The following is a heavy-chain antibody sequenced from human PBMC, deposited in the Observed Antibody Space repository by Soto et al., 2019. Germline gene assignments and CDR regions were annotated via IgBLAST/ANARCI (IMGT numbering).Heavy chain of an antibody. CDR1: GGSISGTTYS. D-gene: IGHD6-13*01. J-gene: IGHJ4*02. Sequence: QLQLQESGSGLVKPSQTLSLTCAVSGGSISGTTYSWSWIRQPPGKGLEWIGYIYDSGNTYYNPSLKSQFSISVDRSNNQFSLTLSSVTAADTAVYYCARGQGAAAGHSNFDYWGQGALVTVSS. V-gene: IGHV4-30-2*01. CDR2: IYDSGNT. CDR3: ARGQGAAAGHSNFDY.